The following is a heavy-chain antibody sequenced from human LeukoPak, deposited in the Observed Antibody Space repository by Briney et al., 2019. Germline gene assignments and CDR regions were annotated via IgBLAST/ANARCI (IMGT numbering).Heavy chain of an antibody. CDR2: INPNSGGT. CDR3: ARVGGGPYYDFWITANFDY. CDR1: GYTFTGYY. J-gene: IGHJ4*02. D-gene: IGHD3-3*01. Sequence: GASVKVSCKASGYTFTGYYMHWVRQAPGQGLEWMGWINPNSGGTNYAQKFQGRVTMTRDTSISTAYMELSRLRSDDTAVYYCARVGGGPYYDFWITANFDYWGQGTLVTVSS. V-gene: IGHV1-2*02.